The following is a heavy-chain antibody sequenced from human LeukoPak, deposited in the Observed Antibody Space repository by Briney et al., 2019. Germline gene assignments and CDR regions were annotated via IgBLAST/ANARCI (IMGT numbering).Heavy chain of an antibody. CDR1: GFSFSTSW. V-gene: IGHV3-7*04. Sequence: GGSLRLSCEGSGFSFSTSWMDWVRQAPGKGLQWVANIKPDGSDKYYADSVRGRFTISRDNAKNSLYLEMNSLTADDTAVYYCAKDQGWRMFVWGGEGTVVTVSS. CDR3: AKDQGWRMFVW. D-gene: IGHD5-24*01. CDR2: IKPDGSDK. J-gene: IGHJ4*02.